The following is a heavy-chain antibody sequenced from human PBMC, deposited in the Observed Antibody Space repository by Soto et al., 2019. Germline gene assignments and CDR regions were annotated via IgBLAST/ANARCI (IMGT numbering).Heavy chain of an antibody. D-gene: IGHD6-19*01. Sequence: SVKVSCKASGGTFSSYAISWVRQAPGQGLEWMGGIIPIFGTTNYADKFQGRVTITADESTSTAYLELSSLRSEDTAVYYCAKGSSGWYLYAFDIWGQGTMVTVSS. CDR3: AKGSSGWYLYAFDI. J-gene: IGHJ3*02. CDR1: GGTFSSYA. CDR2: IIPIFGTT. V-gene: IGHV1-69*13.